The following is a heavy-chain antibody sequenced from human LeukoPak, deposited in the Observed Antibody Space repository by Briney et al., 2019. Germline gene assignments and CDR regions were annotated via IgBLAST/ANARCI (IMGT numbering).Heavy chain of an antibody. J-gene: IGHJ4*02. Sequence: ASVKVSCKVSGYTLTELSMHWVRQAPGQGLEWMGMINPSGGSTNYARKFQGRVTMTRDTSTSTVYMELSSLRSEDTAVYYCARGSGSSSLDYFDYWGQGTLVTVSS. V-gene: IGHV1-46*01. D-gene: IGHD1-26*01. CDR3: ARGSGSSSLDYFDY. CDR2: INPSGGST. CDR1: GYTLTELS.